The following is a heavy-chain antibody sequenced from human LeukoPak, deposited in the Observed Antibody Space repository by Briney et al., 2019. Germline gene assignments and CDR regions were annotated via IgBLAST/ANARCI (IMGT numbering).Heavy chain of an antibody. CDR2: ISGSGGST. V-gene: IGHV3-23*01. D-gene: IGHD3-16*02. Sequence: PGGSLRLSCAASGFTFSNYAMSWVRQAPGKGLEWVSAISGSGGSTYYADSVKGRFTFSRDNSKNTLYLKMNSLRAEDTAVYYCALNGREVPSGAFDIWGQGTMVTVSS. J-gene: IGHJ3*02. CDR1: GFTFSNYA. CDR3: ALNGREVPSGAFDI.